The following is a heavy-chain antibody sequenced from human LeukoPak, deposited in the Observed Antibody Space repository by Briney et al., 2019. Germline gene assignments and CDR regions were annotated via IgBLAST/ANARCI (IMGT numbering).Heavy chain of an antibody. CDR3: ARHTSLNFDP. V-gene: IGHV4-59*08. Sequence: SETLSLTCTVSGGSISSYYWSWIRQPPGKGLEWIGYIYYSGSTNYNPSLKSRVTISVDTSKNQFSLKLSSLTAADTAVHYCARHTSLNFDPWGQGTLVTVSS. CDR2: IYYSGST. J-gene: IGHJ5*02. CDR1: GGSISSYY.